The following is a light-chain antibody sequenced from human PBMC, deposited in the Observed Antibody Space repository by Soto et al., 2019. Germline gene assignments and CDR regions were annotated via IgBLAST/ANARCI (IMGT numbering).Light chain of an antibody. V-gene: IGLV2-14*03. CDR1: SSDVGGYNY. J-gene: IGLJ2*01. Sequence: QYALTQPASVSGSPGQSITISCTGTSSDVGGYNYVSWYQHHPGKAPKLMIYDVTNRPSGVSNRFSGSKSGNTASLTISGLQTEDEADYYCSSYTSSSPLVFGGGTKLTVL. CDR2: DVT. CDR3: SSYTSSSPLV.